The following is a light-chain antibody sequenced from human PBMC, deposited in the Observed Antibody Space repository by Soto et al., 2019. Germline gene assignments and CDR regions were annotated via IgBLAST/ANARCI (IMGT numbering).Light chain of an antibody. J-gene: IGKJ1*01. CDR1: QSIATY. V-gene: IGKV1-39*01. CDR3: QQTYSTWT. CDR2: GAS. Sequence: DIQMTQSPSSLSASVGGSVTITCRASQSIATYLNWYQQKPGNAPKLLIYGASSLQSGVPSRFRGSGSGTYFSLTINSLQPEDFATYYCQQTYSTWTFGQGTKVEIK.